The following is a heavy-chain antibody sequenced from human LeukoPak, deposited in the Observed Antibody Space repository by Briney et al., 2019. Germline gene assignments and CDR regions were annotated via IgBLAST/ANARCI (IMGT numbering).Heavy chain of an antibody. Sequence: SETLSLTCAVYGGSFSGYYWSWIRQPPGKGLEWIGEINHSGSTNYNPSLKSRVTISVDTSKNQFSLKLSSVTAADTAVYYCARRPAPYYGSGSLGYWGQGTLVTVSS. V-gene: IGHV4-34*01. CDR2: INHSGST. J-gene: IGHJ4*02. D-gene: IGHD3-10*01. CDR1: GGSFSGYY. CDR3: ARRPAPYYGSGSLGY.